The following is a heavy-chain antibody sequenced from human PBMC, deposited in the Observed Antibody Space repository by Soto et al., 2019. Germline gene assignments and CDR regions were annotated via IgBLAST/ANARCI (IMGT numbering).Heavy chain of an antibody. J-gene: IGHJ6*02. CDR2: IYPGDSDT. Sequence: PGESLKISCKGSGYSFTSYWIGWVRQMPGKGLEWMGIIYPGDSDTRYSPSFQGQVTISADKSISTAYLQWSSLKASDTAMYYCARTMYSSSPDPTFYYYYYYGMDAWGQGTTVTVSS. CDR1: GYSFTSYW. CDR3: ARTMYSSSPDPTFYYYYYYGMDA. D-gene: IGHD6-6*01. V-gene: IGHV5-51*01.